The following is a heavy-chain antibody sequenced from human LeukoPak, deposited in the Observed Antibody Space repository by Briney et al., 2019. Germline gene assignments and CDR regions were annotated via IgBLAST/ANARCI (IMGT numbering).Heavy chain of an antibody. D-gene: IGHD2-2*01. CDR2: IHHSGTTT. J-gene: IGHJ4*02. CDR3: ARLECSSTSCYLASFDY. V-gene: IGHV4-4*02. Sequence: SETLSLTCVVSGDSISSSNWWSWVRQPPGKGLEWIGEIHHSGTTTNYNPSLKSRATISIDESKNQFSLNLNSVTAADTAVYYCARLECSSTSCYLASFDYWGQGTLVTVSS. CDR1: GDSISSSNW.